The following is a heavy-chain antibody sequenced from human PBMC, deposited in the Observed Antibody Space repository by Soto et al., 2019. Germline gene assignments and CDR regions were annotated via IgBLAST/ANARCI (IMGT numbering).Heavy chain of an antibody. CDR2: ISSSSSYI. CDR3: ARDLDFWSGYYAYYYYGMDV. J-gene: IGHJ6*02. V-gene: IGHV3-21*01. D-gene: IGHD3-3*01. CDR1: GFTFSSYS. Sequence: EVQLVESGGGLVKPGGSLRLSCAASGFTFSSYSMNWVRQAPGKGLEWVSSISSSSSYIYYADSVKGRFTISRDNAKNSLYLQMNSLRAEDTDVYYCARDLDFWSGYYAYYYYGMDVWGQGTTVTVSS.